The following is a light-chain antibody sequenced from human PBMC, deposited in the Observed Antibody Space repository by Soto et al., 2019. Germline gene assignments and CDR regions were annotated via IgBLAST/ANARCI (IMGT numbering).Light chain of an antibody. J-gene: IGKJ1*01. CDR1: QGIIDY. Sequence: DIQMTQSPSSLSASVGDRVTITCRASQGIIDYVAWYQQKPGKSPKLLIYAASTPHTGVPSRFSGSGAGTEFTLTISSLQAEDVATYYCQKYNTAPQTFGPGTRVDIK. V-gene: IGKV1-27*01. CDR3: QKYNTAPQT. CDR2: AAS.